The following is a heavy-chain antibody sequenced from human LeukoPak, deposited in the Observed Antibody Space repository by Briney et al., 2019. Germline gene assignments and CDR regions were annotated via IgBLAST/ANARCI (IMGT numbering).Heavy chain of an antibody. Sequence: SETLSLTCTVSGASISSYDWSWIRQPPGKGLECIGYIYYSGSTNYNPSLKSRVTISVDTPKNHFSLKLSSVTAADTAVYYCARAIRPPGSSCWFDPWGQGTLVTVFS. V-gene: IGHV4-59*01. J-gene: IGHJ5*02. CDR1: GASISSYD. CDR2: IYYSGST. CDR3: ARAIRPPGSSCWFDP. D-gene: IGHD6-13*01.